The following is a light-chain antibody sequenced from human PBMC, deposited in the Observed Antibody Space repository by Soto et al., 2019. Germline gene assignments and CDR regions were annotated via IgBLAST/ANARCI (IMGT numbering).Light chain of an antibody. CDR3: QHYNSYSEA. Sequence: DIQLTQSPYTLSGSVGDRVTLTCRARQTISSWLAWYQQKPGKAPKLLIYKASTLKSGVPSRFSGSGSGTEFTLTISSLQPDDFATYYCQHYNSYSEAFGQGTKVDIK. V-gene: IGKV1-5*03. CDR1: QTISSW. CDR2: KAS. J-gene: IGKJ1*01.